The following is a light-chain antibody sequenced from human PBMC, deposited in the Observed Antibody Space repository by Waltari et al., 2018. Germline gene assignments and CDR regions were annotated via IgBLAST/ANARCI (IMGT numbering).Light chain of an antibody. CDR2: EDS. Sequence: SYELTQPPSVAVSPGQTARTTCAGNELPKNYAYWYQQKSGQAPVLVIYEDSKRPSGIPERFSGSSSGTMAALTISGAQVEDEADYYCYSTDSNNNYEVFGGGTKLTVL. CDR1: ELPKNY. CDR3: YSTDSNNNYEV. V-gene: IGLV3-10*01. J-gene: IGLJ2*01.